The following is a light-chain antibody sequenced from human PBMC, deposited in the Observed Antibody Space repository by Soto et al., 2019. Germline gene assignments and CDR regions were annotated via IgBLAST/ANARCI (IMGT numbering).Light chain of an antibody. CDR1: QSPLKSNGYNC. Sequence: DTVMPQSPLSLPVTPGEPASISCRSSQSPLKSNGYNCLDWYLQKPGQSPQLLIYLASNRPPVVPDRFRGSGPGTDVTLARSRVGAEDVGVYFCMKSLKSPLTFCQGTKVEIK. J-gene: IGKJ1*01. CDR2: LAS. CDR3: MKSLKSPLT. V-gene: IGKV2-28*01.